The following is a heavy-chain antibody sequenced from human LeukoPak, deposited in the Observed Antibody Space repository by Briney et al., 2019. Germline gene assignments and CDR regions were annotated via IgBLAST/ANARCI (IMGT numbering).Heavy chain of an antibody. J-gene: IGHJ4*02. Sequence: ASVKVSCKASGYTFTSYGISWVRQAPGQGLEWMGWISAYNDNTNYAQKIQGRVTMTTDTPTSTAYMELRSLRSDDTAVYYCARDSAPYSSRFDYWGQGTLVTVSS. CDR1: GYTFTSYG. CDR3: ARDSAPYSSRFDY. CDR2: ISAYNDNT. V-gene: IGHV1-18*01. D-gene: IGHD6-13*01.